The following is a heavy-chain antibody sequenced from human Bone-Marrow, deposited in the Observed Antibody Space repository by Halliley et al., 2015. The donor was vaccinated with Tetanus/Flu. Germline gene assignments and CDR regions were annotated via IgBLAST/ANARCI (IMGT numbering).Heavy chain of an antibody. CDR2: IYYSGNT. CDR1: SGSLSGYY. Sequence: TLSLTCTVSSGSLSGYYWSWIRQPPGKRLQWIGYIYYSGNTYYNPSLNSRVSISLDTSKNRFSLKLNSLTAADTAMYYCAREKSAHAPARLDLWGQGTLVTVSS. J-gene: IGHJ5*02. CDR3: AREKSAHAPARLDL. V-gene: IGHV4-59*08.